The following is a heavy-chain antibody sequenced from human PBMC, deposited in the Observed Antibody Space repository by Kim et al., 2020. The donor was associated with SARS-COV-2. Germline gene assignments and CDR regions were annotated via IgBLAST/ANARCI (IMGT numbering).Heavy chain of an antibody. CDR3: ARQLGTNWFDP. V-gene: IGHV4-39*01. CDR2: T. Sequence: TYSTPSLKSRVTISVDTSKNQFSLNLSSVTAADTAVYYCARQLGTNWFDPWGQGTLVTVSS. D-gene: IGHD7-27*01. J-gene: IGHJ5*02.